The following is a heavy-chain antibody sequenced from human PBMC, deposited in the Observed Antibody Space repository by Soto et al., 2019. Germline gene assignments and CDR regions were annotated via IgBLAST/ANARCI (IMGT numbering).Heavy chain of an antibody. J-gene: IGHJ6*02. CDR1: GFTFSSYW. CDR3: ARIAASGRGWDV. CDR2: IKQDGSEE. Sequence: EVQLVESGGGLVQPGGSLRLSCVDSGFTFSSYWMSWVRQAPVKGLEWVGNIKQDGSEENYVDSVKGRFTISRDNAKNSMYLQMNSLRVEDTAVYYCARIAASGRGWDVWGQGTTGVVS. V-gene: IGHV3-7*01. D-gene: IGHD6-13*01.